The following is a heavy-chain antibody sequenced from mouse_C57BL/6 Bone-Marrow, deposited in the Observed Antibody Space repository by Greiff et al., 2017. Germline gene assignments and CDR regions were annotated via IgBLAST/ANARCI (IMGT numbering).Heavy chain of an antibody. V-gene: IGHV1-50*01. Sequence: QVQLQQPGAELVTPGASVKLSCKASGYTFTSYWMQWVKQRPGQGLEWIGEIDPSDSYTNYTHKFKGKATLTVDTSSSTADMQLSSLTSEDSAVYDCARGVGLRYWGQGTTLTVSS. CDR1: GYTFTSYW. CDR3: ARGVGLRY. J-gene: IGHJ2*01. CDR2: IDPSDSYT.